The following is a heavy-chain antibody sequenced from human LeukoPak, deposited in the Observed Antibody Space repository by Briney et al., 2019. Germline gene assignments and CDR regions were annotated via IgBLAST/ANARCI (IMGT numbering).Heavy chain of an antibody. D-gene: IGHD3-9*01. CDR1: GYTFTSYG. CDR2: ISAYNGNT. J-gene: IGHJ6*02. Sequence: ASVKVSCKASGYTFTSYGISWVRQAPGQGLEWMGWISAYNGNTNYAQKLQGRVTMTTDTSTSTAYMELRSLRSDDTAVYYCARVLRNFDWLFDGDPYYYYGMDVWGQGTTVTVSS. V-gene: IGHV1-18*01. CDR3: ARVLRNFDWLFDGDPYYYYGMDV.